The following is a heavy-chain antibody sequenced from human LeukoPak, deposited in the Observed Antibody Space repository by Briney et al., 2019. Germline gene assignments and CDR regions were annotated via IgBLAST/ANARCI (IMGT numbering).Heavy chain of an antibody. CDR3: ARGDGCSTSCHYYYYYYGMDV. V-gene: IGHV3-30*04. CDR1: GFTFSSYA. Sequence: GGSLRLSCAASGFTFSSYAMHWVRQAPGKGLEWVAGISYDGSNKYYADSVKGRFTISRDNSKNTLYLQMNSLRAEDTAVYYCARGDGCSTSCHYYYYYYGMDVWGQGTTVTVSS. J-gene: IGHJ6*02. CDR2: ISYDGSNK. D-gene: IGHD2-2*01.